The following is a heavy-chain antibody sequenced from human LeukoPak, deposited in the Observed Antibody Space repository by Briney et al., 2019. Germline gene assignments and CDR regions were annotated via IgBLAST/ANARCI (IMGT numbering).Heavy chain of an antibody. Sequence: ASVKVSCKASGYTFTSYGISWVRQAPGQGLEWMGRIIPIFGTANYAQKFQGRVTITTDESTSTAYMELSSLRSEDTAVYYCARETDRYDSSGYYSYWGQGTLVTVSS. D-gene: IGHD3-22*01. CDR3: ARETDRYDSSGYYSY. CDR2: IIPIFGTA. V-gene: IGHV1-69*05. CDR1: GYTFTSYG. J-gene: IGHJ4*02.